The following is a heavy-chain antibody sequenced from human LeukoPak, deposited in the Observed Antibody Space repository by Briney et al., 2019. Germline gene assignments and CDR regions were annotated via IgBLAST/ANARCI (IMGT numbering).Heavy chain of an antibody. D-gene: IGHD3-10*01. V-gene: IGHV3-21*01. CDR2: IGSSSSYI. CDR1: GFTFSSCS. CDR3: AREFYYGSGSYGFDY. Sequence: GGSLRLSYAASGFTFSSCSMNWVRQAPGKGLEWVSSIGSSSSYIYYADSVKGRFTISRDNAKNSLYLQMNSLRAEDTAVYYCAREFYYGSGSYGFDYWGQGTLVTVSS. J-gene: IGHJ4*02.